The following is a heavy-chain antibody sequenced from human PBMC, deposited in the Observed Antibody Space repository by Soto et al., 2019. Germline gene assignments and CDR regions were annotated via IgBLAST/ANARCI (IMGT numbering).Heavy chain of an antibody. D-gene: IGHD3-10*01. J-gene: IGHJ6*02. Sequence: GASLRLSSAASGFTVSSNYMSWVRQAPGKGLEWVSVIYSGGSTYYADSAKGRFTISRDNSKNTLYLQMNSLRAEDTAVYYCARDSGSSPALLDYYYYVMYCWGQGTTVTVSS. CDR1: GFTVSSNY. V-gene: IGHV3-53*01. CDR2: IYSGGST. CDR3: ARDSGSSPALLDYYYYVMYC.